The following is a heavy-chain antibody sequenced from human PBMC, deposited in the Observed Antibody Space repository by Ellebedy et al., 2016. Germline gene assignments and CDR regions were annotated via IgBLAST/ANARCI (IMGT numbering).Heavy chain of an antibody. V-gene: IGHV3-23*01. CDR1: GFTFGSYC. J-gene: IGHJ4*02. CDR2: IGHDGRTT. D-gene: IGHD3-10*01. Sequence: GGSLRLSXAASGFTFGSYCMSWVRQAPGKGLEWVSVIGHDGRTTHYADSVKGRFTMSRDNSKNSLYLEMNSLRVEDTAVYSCARYTYYTGWALDSWGQGTLVTVSS. CDR3: ARYTYYTGWALDS.